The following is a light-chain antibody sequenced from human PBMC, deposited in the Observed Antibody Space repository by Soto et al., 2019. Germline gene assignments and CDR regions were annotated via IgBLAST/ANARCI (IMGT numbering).Light chain of an antibody. J-gene: IGKJ4*01. CDR3: HQLNDYPLT. CDR2: AAS. Sequence: DIQLTQSPSFLSASVGDRVSITCRASQGIGSYLAWYQQKPGKAPNLLIYAASTLQSGVPSRFSGSGSGTEYTLTISSLQPEDFATYYCHQLNDYPLTLGGGTKVDIK. CDR1: QGIGSY. V-gene: IGKV1-9*01.